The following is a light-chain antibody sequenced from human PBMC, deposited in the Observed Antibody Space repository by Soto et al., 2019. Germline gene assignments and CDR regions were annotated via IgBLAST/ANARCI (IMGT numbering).Light chain of an antibody. Sequence: DIVMTQSPDSLAVSLGERATINCKSSQTVFYSSNNKNYLAWYQQKPGQPPKLLIYWASTRESGVPDRFSGSGSGTDFTLTISSLQAEDVAVYYCQKYNSAPLTFGGGTKVEIK. CDR2: WAS. J-gene: IGKJ4*01. CDR3: QKYNSAPLT. CDR1: QTVFYSSNNKNY. V-gene: IGKV4-1*01.